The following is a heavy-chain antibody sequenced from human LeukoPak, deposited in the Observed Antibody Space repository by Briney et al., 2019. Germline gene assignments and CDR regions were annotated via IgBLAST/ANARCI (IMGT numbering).Heavy chain of an antibody. CDR1: GFTFSSYT. V-gene: IGHV3-48*02. CDR3: ARDRSSSSRFDS. CDR2: ISSSSSTI. J-gene: IGHJ4*02. D-gene: IGHD6-13*01. Sequence: PGGSLRLSCAASGFTFSSYTMNWVRQAPGKGLEWVSYISSSSSTIYYADSVKGRFTISRDNAKNSLYLQTNSLRDEDTAVYYCARDRSSSSRFDSWGQGTLVTVSS.